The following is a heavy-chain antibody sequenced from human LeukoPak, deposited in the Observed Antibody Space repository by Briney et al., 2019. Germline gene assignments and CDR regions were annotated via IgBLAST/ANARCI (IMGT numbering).Heavy chain of an antibody. V-gene: IGHV3-48*01. Sequence: PGGSLRLSCAASGFTFSSYSMNWVRQAPGKGLEWVSFISDSATTIYYVDSVKGRFTISRDNAKNSLYLQMNSLRAEDTAVYYCARPTIAAAGNFEYWGQGTLVTVSS. CDR3: ARPTIAAAGNFEY. D-gene: IGHD6-13*01. J-gene: IGHJ4*02. CDR1: GFTFSSYS. CDR2: ISDSATTI.